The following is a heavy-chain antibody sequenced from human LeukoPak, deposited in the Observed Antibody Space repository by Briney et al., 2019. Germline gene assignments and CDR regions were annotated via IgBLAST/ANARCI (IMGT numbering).Heavy chain of an antibody. J-gene: IGHJ4*02. CDR1: GYTFTSYG. D-gene: IGHD3-9*01. CDR2: ISAYNGNT. CDR3: ARAFLNYDILTGYYPTHYFDY. V-gene: IGHV1-18*01. Sequence: ASVKVSCKASGYTFTSYGISWVRQAPGQGLEWMGWISAYNGNTNYAQKLRGRVTMTTDTSTSTAYMELRSLRSDDTAVYYCARAFLNYDILTGYYPTHYFDYWGQGTLVTVSS.